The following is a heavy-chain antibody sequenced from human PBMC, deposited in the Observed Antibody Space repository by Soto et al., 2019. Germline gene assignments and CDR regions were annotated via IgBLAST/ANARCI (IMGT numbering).Heavy chain of an antibody. CDR1: GFTFSTYS. CDR2: ISDAGTTI. V-gene: IGHV3-48*01. J-gene: IGHJ4*02. D-gene: IGHD1-26*01. CDR3: AREVGPIDY. Sequence: VQLVQSGAEVKKPGGSLRLSCAASGFTFSTYSMNWVRQAPGKGLEWVSYISDAGTTIYHADSVKGRFTISRDNARNSLYLQMNSLRVEDTAVYYCAREVGPIDYWGQGTLVTVSS.